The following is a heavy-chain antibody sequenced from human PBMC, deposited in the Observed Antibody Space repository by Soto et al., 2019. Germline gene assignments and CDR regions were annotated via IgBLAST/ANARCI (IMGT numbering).Heavy chain of an antibody. Sequence: ASVKVSCKASGYTFTGYYMDWVRQAPGQGLEWMGWINPNSGGTNYAQKFQGWVTMTRDTSISTAYMELSRLRSDDTAVYYCAVSRGGGGPYCSGGSCQGRYYGMDVWGQGTTVTVS. D-gene: IGHD2-15*01. J-gene: IGHJ6*02. CDR3: AVSRGGGGPYCSGGSCQGRYYGMDV. CDR1: GYTFTGYY. V-gene: IGHV1-2*04. CDR2: INPNSGGT.